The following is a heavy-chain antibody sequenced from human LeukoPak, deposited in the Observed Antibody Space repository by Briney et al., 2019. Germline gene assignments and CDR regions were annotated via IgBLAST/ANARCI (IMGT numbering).Heavy chain of an antibody. Sequence: PSETLSLTCTVSGGPISTNYWSWIRQPPGKGLEWIGYIFNTGSTNFNPSLKSRVTISVDTSKNQFSLKVNSVTAADTAVYYCARVLVTTVTGAFDYWGQGTLVTVSS. CDR1: GGPISTNY. CDR3: ARVLVTTVTGAFDY. V-gene: IGHV4-59*01. J-gene: IGHJ4*02. D-gene: IGHD4-17*01. CDR2: IFNTGST.